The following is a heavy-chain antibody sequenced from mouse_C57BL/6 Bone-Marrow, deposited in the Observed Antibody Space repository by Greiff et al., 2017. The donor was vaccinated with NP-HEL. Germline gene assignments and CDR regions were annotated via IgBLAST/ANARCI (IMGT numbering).Heavy chain of an antibody. J-gene: IGHJ3*01. V-gene: IGHV1-59*01. CDR3: AREVTTDGFAY. CDR2: IDPSDSYT. Sequence: QVQLKQPGAELVRPGTSVKLSCKASGYTFTSYWMHWVKQRPGQGLEWIGVIDPSDSYTNYNQKFKGKATLTVDTSSSTAYMQLSSLTSEDSAVYYCAREVTTDGFAYWGQGTLVTVSA. CDR1: GYTFTSYW. D-gene: IGHD1-1*01.